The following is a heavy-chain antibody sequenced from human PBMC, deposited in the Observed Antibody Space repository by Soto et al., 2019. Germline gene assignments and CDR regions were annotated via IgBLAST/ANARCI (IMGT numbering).Heavy chain of an antibody. D-gene: IGHD3-3*01. CDR2: ISAYNGNT. CDR3: ARSPGSVDFWSGYYPYGMDV. CDR1: GYTFTSYG. V-gene: IGHV1-18*01. J-gene: IGHJ6*02. Sequence: ASVKISCKASGYTFTSYGISWVRQAPGQGLEWMGWISAYNGNTNYAQKLQGRVTMTTDTSTSTAYMELRSLRSDDTAVYYCARSPGSVDFWSGYYPYGMDVWGQGTTVTVSS.